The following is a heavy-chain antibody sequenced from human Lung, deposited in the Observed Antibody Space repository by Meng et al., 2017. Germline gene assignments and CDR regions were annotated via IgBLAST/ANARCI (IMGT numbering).Heavy chain of an antibody. V-gene: IGHV1-3*01. CDR3: KSYANSDYFDY. D-gene: IGHD4/OR15-4a*01. J-gene: IGHJ4*02. Sequence: QVQLVQSGAELKKLGASVKVSCKASGYTFTTYAMHWVRQAPGQRLEWMGWINAGNGNTKYSQKFQGRVTITNDTSASTAYMELTSLTSEDTAIYYCKSYANSDYFDYWGQGTLVTVSS. CDR1: GYTFTTYA. CDR2: INAGNGNT.